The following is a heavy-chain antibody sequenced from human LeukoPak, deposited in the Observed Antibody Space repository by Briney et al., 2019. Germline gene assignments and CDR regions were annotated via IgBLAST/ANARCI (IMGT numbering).Heavy chain of an antibody. CDR1: GGSISSGDYY. CDR2: IYYSGST. D-gene: IGHD6-6*01. CDR3: ARDSAGPELVALGY. V-gene: IGHV4-30-4*08. J-gene: IGHJ4*02. Sequence: SETLSLTCTVSGGSISSGDYYWSWIRQPPGKGLEWIGYIYYSGSTYYNPSLKSRVTISVDTSKNQFSLKLSSVTAADTAVYYCARDSAGPELVALGYWGQGTLVTVSS.